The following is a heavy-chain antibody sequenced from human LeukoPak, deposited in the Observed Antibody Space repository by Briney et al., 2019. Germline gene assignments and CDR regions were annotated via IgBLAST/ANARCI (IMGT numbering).Heavy chain of an antibody. CDR2: INPNSGGT. V-gene: IGHV1-2*06. CDR1: GFTFTGYY. D-gene: IGHD3-3*01. Sequence: ASVKVSCKPSGFTFTGYYMHWVRQAPGQGLEWMGRINPNSGGTNYAQKFQGRVTMTRDTSISTAYMELSRLRSDDTAVYYCARDSPATDSNFDYWGQGTLVTVSS. CDR3: ARDSPATDSNFDY. J-gene: IGHJ4*02.